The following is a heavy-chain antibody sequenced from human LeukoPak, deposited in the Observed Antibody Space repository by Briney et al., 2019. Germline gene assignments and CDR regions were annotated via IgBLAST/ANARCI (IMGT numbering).Heavy chain of an antibody. J-gene: IGHJ5*02. CDR2: ISGYGDST. CDR1: GFTFSSYG. V-gene: IGHV3-23*01. D-gene: IGHD2-2*01. Sequence: GGSLRLSCAASGFTFSSYGMSWVRQAPGKGLEWVSIISGYGDSTYYTDSVKGRFTISRDNSKNTLYLQMNSLRAEDTAVYYCVGYCSSTSCYQENWFDPWGQGTLVTVSS. CDR3: VGYCSSTSCYQENWFDP.